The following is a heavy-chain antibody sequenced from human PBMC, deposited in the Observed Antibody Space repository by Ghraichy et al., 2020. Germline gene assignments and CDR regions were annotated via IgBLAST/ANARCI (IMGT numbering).Heavy chain of an antibody. J-gene: IGHJ6*02. V-gene: IGHV3-48*02. CDR3: ARASTVVRFFYYDGMDV. CDR2: ITSSSKTK. CDR1: EFTFSSYS. Sequence: LSLTCVGSEFTFSSYSMNWVRQSPGKGLEWVSYITSSSKTKSYADSVKGRFTISRDNAQNSLYLQMNSLRDEDTAVYYCARASTVVRFFYYDGMDVWGQGTTVTVSS. D-gene: IGHD4-23*01.